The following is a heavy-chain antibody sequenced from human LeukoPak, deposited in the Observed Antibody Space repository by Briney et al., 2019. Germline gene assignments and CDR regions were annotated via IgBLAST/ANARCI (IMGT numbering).Heavy chain of an antibody. J-gene: IGHJ6*02. V-gene: IGHV3-53*01. D-gene: IGHD1-26*01. CDR2: IYSGGST. CDR1: GFTVSSNY. Sequence: GGSLRLSCAASGFTVSSNYMSWVRQAPGKGLDWVSVIYSGGSTYYADSVKGRFTFSRDNSKNTLYLQMNSLRAEDTAVYYCARGEVFYYYAMDVWGQGTTVTVSS. CDR3: ARGEVFYYYAMDV.